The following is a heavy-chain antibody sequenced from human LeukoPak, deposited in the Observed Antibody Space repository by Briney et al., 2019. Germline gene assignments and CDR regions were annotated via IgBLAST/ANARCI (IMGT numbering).Heavy chain of an antibody. Sequence: SETLSLTCTVSGGSISSGDYYWSWIRQPPGKGLEWIGYIYYSGGTYYNPSLKSRVTILVDTSKNQFSLKLSSVTAADTAVYYCARGEYDILTGYFLRNYYYYGMDVWGQGTTVTVSS. D-gene: IGHD3-9*01. CDR2: IYYSGGT. CDR1: GGSISSGDYY. CDR3: ARGEYDILTGYFLRNYYYYGMDV. V-gene: IGHV4-30-4*01. J-gene: IGHJ6*02.